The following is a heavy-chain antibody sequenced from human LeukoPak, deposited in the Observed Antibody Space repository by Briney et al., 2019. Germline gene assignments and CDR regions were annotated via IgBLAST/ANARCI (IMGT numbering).Heavy chain of an antibody. J-gene: IGHJ4*02. CDR2: INHSGST. D-gene: IGHD3-10*01. V-gene: IGHV4-34*01. CDR1: GGSFSGYY. Sequence: SETLSLTCAVYGGSFSGYYWSWIRQPPGKGLEWIGEINHSGSTNCNPSLKSRVTISVDTSKNQFSLKLSSVTAADTAVYYCARRYGSGSYFPPGWGQGTLVTVSS. CDR3: ARRYGSGSYFPPG.